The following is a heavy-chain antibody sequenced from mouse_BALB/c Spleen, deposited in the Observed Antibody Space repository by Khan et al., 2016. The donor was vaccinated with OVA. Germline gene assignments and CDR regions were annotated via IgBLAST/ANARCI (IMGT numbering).Heavy chain of an antibody. J-gene: IGHJ1*01. Sequence: VQLQQSGAELVKPGASVKLSCTASGFNIKDTYLHWVKQRPEQGLEWIGRIAPANGNTQYDAKFQGKATITSDTSSNTSYLQLNSLTSEDTAVYYCARRTYDPRDFEVWGAGTTVTVSS. CDR3: ARRTYDPRDFEV. V-gene: IGHV14-3*02. CDR1: GFNIKDTY. CDR2: IAPANGNT. D-gene: IGHD2-3*01.